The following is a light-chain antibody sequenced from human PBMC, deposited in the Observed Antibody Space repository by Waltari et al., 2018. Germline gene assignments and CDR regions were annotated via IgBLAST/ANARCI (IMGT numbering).Light chain of an antibody. J-gene: IGKJ3*01. V-gene: IGKV1-12*01. Sequence: GDRVTLTCRASQGISNLLAWYQQKPGRAPKLLIYAASSLQTGVPERFSGSGSGIEFTLTISSLQPEDFATYYCQQASSFPITFGPGTKVEIK. CDR3: QQASSFPIT. CDR2: AAS. CDR1: QGISNL.